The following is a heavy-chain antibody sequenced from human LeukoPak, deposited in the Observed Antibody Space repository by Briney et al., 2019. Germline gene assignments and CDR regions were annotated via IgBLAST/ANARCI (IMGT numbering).Heavy chain of an antibody. V-gene: IGHV4-39*01. CDR2: IYESGSA. CDR1: GDSISRYY. J-gene: IGHJ5*02. D-gene: IGHD3-16*01. CDR3: ARHYGP. Sequence: PSETLSLTCTVSGDSISRYYWAWIRQPPGKGLEWIGSIYESGSAYYNPSLKSRITMSVDTSENQFSLKLTSVTAADTAVYYCARHYGPWGQGTLVTVSS.